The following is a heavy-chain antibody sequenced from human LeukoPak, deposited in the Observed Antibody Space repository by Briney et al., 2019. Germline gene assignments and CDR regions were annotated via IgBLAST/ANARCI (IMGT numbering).Heavy chain of an antibody. J-gene: IGHJ6*02. Sequence: GGSLRLSCAASGFTFSSYGMHWVRQAPGKGLEWVAVISYDGSNKYYADSVKGRFTISRDNSKNTLYLQMNSLRAEDTAVYYCAEDDRKEYYDFWSGYYSPETKYYYYGMDVWGQGTTVTVSS. CDR1: GFTFSSYG. CDR2: ISYDGSNK. CDR3: AEDDRKEYYDFWSGYYSPETKYYYYGMDV. D-gene: IGHD3-3*01. V-gene: IGHV3-30*18.